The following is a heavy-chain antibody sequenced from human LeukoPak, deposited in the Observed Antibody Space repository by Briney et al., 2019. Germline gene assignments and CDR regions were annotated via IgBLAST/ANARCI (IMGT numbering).Heavy chain of an antibody. CDR3: AKVPYYYDSSGYDY. V-gene: IGHV3-23*01. Sequence: PGGSLRLSCAASGFTFSNAWMSWVRQAPGKGLEWVSAISGSGGSTYYADSVKGRFTISRDNSKNTLYLQMNSLRAEDTAVYYCAKVPYYYDSSGYDYWGQGTLVTVSS. J-gene: IGHJ4*02. CDR2: ISGSGGST. CDR1: GFTFSNAW. D-gene: IGHD3-22*01.